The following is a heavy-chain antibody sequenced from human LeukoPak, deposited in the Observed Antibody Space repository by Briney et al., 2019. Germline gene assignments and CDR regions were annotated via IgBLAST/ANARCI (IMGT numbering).Heavy chain of an antibody. Sequence: NPGGSLRLSCAASGFTFSSYSMNWVRQAPGKGLEWVSSISSSSSYIYYADSVKGRFTISRDNAKNSLYLQMNSLRAEDTAVYYCARYLGDSSGYPDYWGQGTLVTVSS. CDR2: ISSSSSYI. V-gene: IGHV3-21*01. CDR1: GFTFSSYS. J-gene: IGHJ4*02. CDR3: ARYLGDSSGYPDY. D-gene: IGHD3-22*01.